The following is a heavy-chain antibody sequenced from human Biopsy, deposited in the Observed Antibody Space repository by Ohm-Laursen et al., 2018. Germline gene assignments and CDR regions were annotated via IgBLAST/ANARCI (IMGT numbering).Heavy chain of an antibody. CDR2: IYPGGCT. V-gene: IGHV4-4*07. Sequence: SETLSLTCNVSGGDINNYYWSWIRQPAGKGLEWIGRIYPGGCTNYNPSLKSRVTMSVDTSKKQLSLWLRSVTAADTAMYYCASVVLGPTNDAFDLWGQGTMVVVSS. CDR1: GGDINNYY. CDR3: ASVVLGPTNDAFDL. J-gene: IGHJ3*01. D-gene: IGHD3-22*01.